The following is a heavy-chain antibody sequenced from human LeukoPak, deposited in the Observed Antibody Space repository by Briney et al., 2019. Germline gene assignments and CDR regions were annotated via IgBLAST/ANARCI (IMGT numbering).Heavy chain of an antibody. CDR1: AFTFNNFP. D-gene: IGHD3-9*01. V-gene: IGHV3-30-3*01. CDR2: ILKDGSDA. J-gene: IGHJ4*02. Sequence: GGSLRLSCTASAFTFNNFPMHWVHQAPGKGLEWVTLILKDGSDAFYADSVKGRFTISRDNSENTLFLQMNSLRAEDTAIYYCARDFHYFFNYCGQGTLVTVSS. CDR3: ARDFHYFFNY.